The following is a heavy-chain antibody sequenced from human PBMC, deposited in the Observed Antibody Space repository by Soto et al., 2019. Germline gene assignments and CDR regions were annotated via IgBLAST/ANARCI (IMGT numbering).Heavy chain of an antibody. CDR1: GGTFSSYA. CDR3: AREGCSGGSCYATFDY. D-gene: IGHD2-15*01. Sequence: QVQLVRSGAEVKKPGSSVKVSCKASGGTFSSYAISWVRQAPGQGLEWMGGIIPIFGTANYAQKFQGRVTITADESTSTAYMELSSLRSEDTAVYYCAREGCSGGSCYATFDYWGQGTLVTVSS. V-gene: IGHV1-69*01. J-gene: IGHJ4*02. CDR2: IIPIFGTA.